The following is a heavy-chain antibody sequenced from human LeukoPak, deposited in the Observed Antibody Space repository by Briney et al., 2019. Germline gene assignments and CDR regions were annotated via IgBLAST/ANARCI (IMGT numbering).Heavy chain of an antibody. Sequence: SVKVSCKATGDTFSSYAISWVRQAPGQGLEWMGGIIPIFGTANYAQKFQGRVTITADESTSTAYMELSSLRSEDTAVYYCARPLGYCSSTSCPFDYWGQGTLVTVSS. D-gene: IGHD2-2*01. CDR3: ARPLGYCSSTSCPFDY. CDR1: GDTFSSYA. V-gene: IGHV1-69*13. J-gene: IGHJ4*02. CDR2: IIPIFGTA.